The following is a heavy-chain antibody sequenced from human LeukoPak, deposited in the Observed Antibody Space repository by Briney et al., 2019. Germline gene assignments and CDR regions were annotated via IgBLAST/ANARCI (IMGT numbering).Heavy chain of an antibody. V-gene: IGHV4-4*07. D-gene: IGHD3-22*01. J-gene: IGHJ4*02. Sequence: PSETLSLTCTVSGGSISSYYWSWIRQPAGKGLEWIGRIYTSGSTNYNPSLKSRVTMSVDTSKNQFSLKLSSVTAADTAVYYCAYQGYDSSGYLFDYWGQGTLVTVSS. CDR2: IYTSGST. CDR3: AYQGYDSSGYLFDY. CDR1: GGSISSYY.